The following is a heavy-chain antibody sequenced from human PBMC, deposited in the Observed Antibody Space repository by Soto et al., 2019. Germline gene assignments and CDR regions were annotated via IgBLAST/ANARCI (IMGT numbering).Heavy chain of an antibody. D-gene: IGHD1-26*01. CDR2: IYRGGGT. CDR3: ARGGDTSFAY. J-gene: IGHJ4*02. V-gene: IGHV3-53*01. CDR1: GLTVSSNY. Sequence: PGGSLRLSCAVSGLTVSSNYMSWVRQAPGKGLEWVSLIYRGGGTYYADSVKGRFTISRDNSKNTLYLQMSSLRAEDTAVYYCARGGDTSFAYWGQGTLVTVSS.